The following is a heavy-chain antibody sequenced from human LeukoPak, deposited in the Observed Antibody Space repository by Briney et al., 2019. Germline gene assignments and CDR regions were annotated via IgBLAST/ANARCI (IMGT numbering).Heavy chain of an antibody. D-gene: IGHD3-9*01. CDR3: ARWGYDDILTSSPGRHPYYFDY. CDR1: GGTFSSYA. V-gene: IGHV1-69*04. Sequence: ASVKVSCKASGGTFSSYAISWVRQAPGQGLEWMGRIIPILGIANYAQKFQGRVTITADKSTSTAYMELSSLRSEDTAVYYCARWGYDDILTSSPGRHPYYFDYWGQGTLVTVSS. J-gene: IGHJ4*02. CDR2: IIPILGIA.